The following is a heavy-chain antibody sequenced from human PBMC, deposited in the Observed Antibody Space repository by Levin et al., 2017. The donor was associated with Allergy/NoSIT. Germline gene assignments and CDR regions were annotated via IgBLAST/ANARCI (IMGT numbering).Heavy chain of an antibody. D-gene: IGHD6-13*01. CDR3: ASSIAAVFDAFDI. CDR2: IYYSGST. CDR1: GGSISSYY. J-gene: IGHJ3*02. Sequence: SETLSLTCTVSGGSISSYYWSWIRQPPGKGLEWIGYIYYSGSTNYNPSLKSRVTISVDTSKNQFSLKLSSVTAADTAVYYCASSIAAVFDAFDIWGQGTMVTVSS. V-gene: IGHV4-59*01.